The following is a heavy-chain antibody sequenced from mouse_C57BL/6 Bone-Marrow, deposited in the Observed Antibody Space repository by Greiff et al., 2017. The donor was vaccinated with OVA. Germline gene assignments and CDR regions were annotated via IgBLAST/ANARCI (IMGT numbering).Heavy chain of an antibody. CDR1: GYTFTSYW. V-gene: IGHV1-59*01. CDR3: AREGITTVVATPYWYFDV. J-gene: IGHJ1*03. CDR2: IDPSDSYT. Sequence: QVQLQQSGAELVRPGTSVKLSCKASGYTFTSYWMHWVKQRPGQGLEWIGVIDPSDSYTNYNQKFKGKATLTVDTSSSTAYMQLSSLTSEDSAVYYCAREGITTVVATPYWYFDVWGTGTTVTVSS. D-gene: IGHD1-1*01.